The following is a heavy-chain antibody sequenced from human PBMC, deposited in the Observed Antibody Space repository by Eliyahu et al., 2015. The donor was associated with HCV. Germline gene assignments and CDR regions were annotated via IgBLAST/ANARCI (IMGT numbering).Heavy chain of an antibody. D-gene: IGHD1-26*01. J-gene: IGHJ4*02. CDR1: GYTFTGYY. CDR2: INPNSGGT. Sequence: QVQLVQSGAEVKKPGASVKVSCXASGYTFTGYYLHWVRQAPGQGLEWMGWINPNSGGTNYAQKFQGRVTMTRDTSINTAYMELTRLTSDDTAVYYCATEVSWDPDCWGQGTLVTVSS. V-gene: IGHV1-2*02. CDR3: ATEVSWDPDC.